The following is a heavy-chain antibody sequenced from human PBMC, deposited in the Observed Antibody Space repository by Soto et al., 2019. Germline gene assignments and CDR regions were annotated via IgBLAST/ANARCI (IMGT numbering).Heavy chain of an antibody. D-gene: IGHD5-12*01. CDR3: VTAVRGYNANGDL. CDR1: GFTFSSYW. J-gene: IGHJ6*02. CDR2: IKADGTEK. V-gene: IGHV3-7*03. Sequence: GSLRLSCVGSGFTFSSYWMGWVRQTPGKGLEWVATIKADGTEKYYVDSVKGRFTFSRDNAKTSVYLEMNSLGAEDTAVYYCVTAVRGYNANGDLWGQGTTVTVS.